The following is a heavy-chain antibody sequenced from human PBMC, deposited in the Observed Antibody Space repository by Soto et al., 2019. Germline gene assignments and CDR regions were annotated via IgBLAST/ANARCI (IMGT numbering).Heavy chain of an antibody. D-gene: IGHD3-10*01. CDR1: GFTFSSYG. V-gene: IGHV3-30*18. J-gene: IGHJ6*02. CDR2: ISYDGSNK. CDR3: AKDRHYYGSGSYYPTLGMDV. Sequence: GGSLRLFCAASGFTFSSYGMHWVRQAPGKGLEWVAVISYDGSNKYYADSVKGRFTISRDNSKNTLYLQMNSLRAEDTAVYYCAKDRHYYGSGSYYPTLGMDVWGQGTTVTVSS.